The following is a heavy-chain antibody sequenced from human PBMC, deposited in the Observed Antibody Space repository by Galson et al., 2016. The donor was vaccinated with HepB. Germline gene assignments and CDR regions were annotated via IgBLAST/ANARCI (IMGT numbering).Heavy chain of an antibody. Sequence: SLRLSCAASGFTFSTSTMHWVRQAPGKGPEWVAAVRYDGNNKNYADSVKGRFTISRDNSKSTLFLQMNGLRADDKAVYYCVRERRSLYAFGDRWFDPWGQGTLVTVSS. D-gene: IGHD2/OR15-2a*01. CDR2: VRYDGNNK. J-gene: IGHJ5*02. V-gene: IGHV3-33*01. CDR3: VRERRSLYAFGDRWFDP. CDR1: GFTFSTST.